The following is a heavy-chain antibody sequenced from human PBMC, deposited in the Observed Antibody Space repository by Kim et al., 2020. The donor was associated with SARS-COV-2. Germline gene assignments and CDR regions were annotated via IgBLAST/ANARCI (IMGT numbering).Heavy chain of an antibody. CDR1: GFRFEDYA. Sequence: GGSLRLSCAASGFRFEDYAMQWVRQVPGKGLEWISLISADGTNTNYADSVKGRFTVSRDNNKNSLYLQMNSLRKEDTAFYYCAKDICSSTRCPNYYYEGMDVWGQGTTVIVSS. CDR3: AKDICSSTRCPNYYYEGMDV. CDR2: ISADGTNT. J-gene: IGHJ6*01. V-gene: IGHV3-43*02. D-gene: IGHD2-2*01.